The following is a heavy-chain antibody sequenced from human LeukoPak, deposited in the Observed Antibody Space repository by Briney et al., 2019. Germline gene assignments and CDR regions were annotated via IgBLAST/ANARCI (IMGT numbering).Heavy chain of an antibody. V-gene: IGHV3-23*01. J-gene: IGHJ4*02. CDR3: AETSWWEGYGDYAAVH. D-gene: IGHD4-17*01. CDR1: GFTFSSYS. Sequence: PGGSLRLSCAASGFTFSSYSMNWVRQAPGKGLEWVSAISGGGSNTFYADSVKGRFTISRDNSKNTLYLQMNSLRVEDTAVYYCAETSWWEGYGDYAAVHWGQGTLVTVSS. CDR2: ISGGGSNT.